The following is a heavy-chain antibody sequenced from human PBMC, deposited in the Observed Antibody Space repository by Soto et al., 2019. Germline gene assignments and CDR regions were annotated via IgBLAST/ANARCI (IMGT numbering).Heavy chain of an antibody. J-gene: IGHJ4*02. D-gene: IGHD3-10*01. CDR3: VRTTNYYSDY. V-gene: IGHV3-72*01. Sequence: GGSLRLSCAASGFTFRDHYMDWVRQAPGKGLEWLGRSRNKANSYTTEYAASVKGRFTISRDDSKNSVYLQMNSLKTEDTAVYYCVRTTNYYSDYSGQGALVTVSS. CDR1: GFTFRDHY. CDR2: SRNKANSYTT.